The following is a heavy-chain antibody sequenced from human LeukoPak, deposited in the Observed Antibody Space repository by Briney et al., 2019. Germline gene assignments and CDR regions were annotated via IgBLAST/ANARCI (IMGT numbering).Heavy chain of an antibody. Sequence: SETLSLTCTVSGGSISSYYWSWIRQPPGKGLEWIGYIDYSGSTNHNPSLKSRVSISVDTSKNQFSLKLSSVTAADTAVYYCARGYYYDSSGYQNVDAFDIWGQGTMVTVSS. D-gene: IGHD3-22*01. V-gene: IGHV4-59*08. CDR2: IDYSGST. CDR3: ARGYYYDSSGYQNVDAFDI. J-gene: IGHJ3*02. CDR1: GGSISSYY.